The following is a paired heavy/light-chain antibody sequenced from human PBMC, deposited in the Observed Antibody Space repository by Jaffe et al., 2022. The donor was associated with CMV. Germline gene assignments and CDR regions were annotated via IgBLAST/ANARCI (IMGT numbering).Heavy chain of an antibody. Sequence: EVQLVESGGVVVQPGGSLRLSCAASGFTFDDYTMHWVRQAPGKGLEWVSLISWDGGSTYYADSVKGRFTISRDNSKNSLYLQMNSLRTEDTALYYCAKGVWFGELLSPYFDYWGQGTLVTVSS. J-gene: IGHJ4*02. CDR3: AKGVWFGELLSPYFDY. V-gene: IGHV3-43*01. CDR2: ISWDGGST. CDR1: GFTFDDYT. D-gene: IGHD3-10*01.
Light chain of an antibody. J-gene: IGKJ3*01. V-gene: IGKV3-20*01. CDR3: QQYGSSPGFT. Sequence: EIVLTQSPGTLSLSPGERATLSCRASQSVSSSYLAWYQQKPGQAPRLLIYGASSRATGIPDRFSGSGSGTDFTLTISRLEPEDFAVYYCQQYGSSPGFTFGPGTKVDIK. CDR1: QSVSSSY. CDR2: GAS.